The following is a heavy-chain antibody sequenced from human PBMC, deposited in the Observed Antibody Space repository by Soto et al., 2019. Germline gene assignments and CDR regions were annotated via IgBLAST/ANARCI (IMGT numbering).Heavy chain of an antibody. CDR2: IYWDDDK. CDR3: VKIHVLTSFALDY. Sequence: QITLKESGPTLGKPTQTLTLNCTVSGLSLSTSEVVVGWLRQPPGKALDWLALIYWDDDKRYSPSLNSRLTIPQNTTNHQVVLTVTIVYPVETATACCVKIHVLTSFALDYWVQGILVKVSS. V-gene: IGHV2-5*02. J-gene: IGHJ4*02. D-gene: IGHD3-10*01. CDR1: GLSLSTSEVV.